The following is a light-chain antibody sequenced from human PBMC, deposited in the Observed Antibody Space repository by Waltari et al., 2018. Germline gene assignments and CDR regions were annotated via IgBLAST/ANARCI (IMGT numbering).Light chain of an antibody. J-gene: IGLJ3*02. Sequence: QSALTQPRSVSGSPGQSVTISCTGTSRDVGGYNYVSWYQQHPGKAPKLMIYDVSTRPSGVPDRFSGSKSGNTASLTISGLQAEDEADYYCCSYAGSYTLVFGGGTKLTVL. CDR1: SRDVGGYNY. CDR2: DVS. V-gene: IGLV2-11*01. CDR3: CSYAGSYTLV.